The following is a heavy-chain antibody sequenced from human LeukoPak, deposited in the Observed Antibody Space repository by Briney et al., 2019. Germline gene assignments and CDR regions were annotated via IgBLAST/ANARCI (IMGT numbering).Heavy chain of an antibody. CDR3: ARDRDSSGGVFDY. Sequence: SVRVSCKASGGTFSSYAISWVRQAPGQGLEWMGRIIPIFGIANYAQKFQGRVTITADKSTSTAYIELSSLRSEDTAVYYCARDRDSSGGVFDYWGQGTLVTVSS. J-gene: IGHJ4*02. CDR1: GGTFSSYA. V-gene: IGHV1-69*04. D-gene: IGHD3-22*01. CDR2: IIPIFGIA.